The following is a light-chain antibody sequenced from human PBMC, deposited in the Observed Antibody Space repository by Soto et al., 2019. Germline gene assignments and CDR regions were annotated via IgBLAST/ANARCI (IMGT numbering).Light chain of an antibody. CDR3: SSYAGSNNLV. CDR1: SSDVGGYNY. Sequence: QSALTQPPSASGSPGQSATISCTGTSSDVGGYNYVSWYQQHPGKAPKLMIYEVSKRPSGVPDRFSGSKSGNTASLTVSGLQAEDEDDYYCSSYAGSNNLVFGGGTKVTVL. J-gene: IGLJ2*01. V-gene: IGLV2-8*01. CDR2: EVS.